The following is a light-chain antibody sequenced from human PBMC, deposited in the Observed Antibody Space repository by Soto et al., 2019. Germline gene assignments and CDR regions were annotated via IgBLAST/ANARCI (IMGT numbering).Light chain of an antibody. J-gene: IGKJ1*01. CDR1: QSVSSGY. Sequence: EIVLTQSPGTLSMSAGERATLSCRASQSVSSGYLAWYQQKPGRATRLLIDGASRRASGIPDRFSGRGSGTDFTLTISRLEPEDFAVYYCQQYASFLRTFGQGTKVEIK. CDR3: QQYASFLRT. V-gene: IGKV3-20*01. CDR2: GAS.